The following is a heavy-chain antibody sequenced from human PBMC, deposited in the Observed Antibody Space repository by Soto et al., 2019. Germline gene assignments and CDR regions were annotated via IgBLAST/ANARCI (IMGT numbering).Heavy chain of an antibody. J-gene: IGHJ5*02. D-gene: IGHD2-2*01. CDR1: GFTFSSYD. CDR3: ARGCDGSTSRHSLSWFDP. Sequence: GGSLRLSCAASGFTFSSYDMHWVRQAPGRGLEWVSAIGTAGDTYYPGSVKGRFTISRENAKKSLYLQMNSLRAGDTAVYYCARGCDGSTSRHSLSWFDPWGQGTLVTVSS. V-gene: IGHV3-13*01. CDR2: IGTAGDT.